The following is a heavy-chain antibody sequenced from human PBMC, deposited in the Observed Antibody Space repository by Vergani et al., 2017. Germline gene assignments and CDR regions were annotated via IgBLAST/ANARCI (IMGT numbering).Heavy chain of an antibody. V-gene: IGHV1-24*01. J-gene: IGHJ4*02. CDR3: ARLSTTKCDY. CDR2: FDPEDGET. D-gene: IGHD2/OR15-2a*01. CDR1: GYTLTELS. Sequence: QVQLVQSGAEVKKPGASVKVSCKVSGYTLTELSMHWVRQAPGKGLEWMGGFDPEDGETIYAQKFQGRVTITADESTSTAYMELSSLRSEDTAVYYCARLSTTKCDYWGQGTLVTVSS.